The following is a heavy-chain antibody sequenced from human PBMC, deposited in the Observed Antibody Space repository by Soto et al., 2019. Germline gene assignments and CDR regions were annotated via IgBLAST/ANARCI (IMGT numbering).Heavy chain of an antibody. J-gene: IGHJ2*01. Sequence: QVQLQQWGAGLLKPSETLSLTCAVYGGSFSGYYWSWIRQPPGKGLEWIGEINHSGSTNYNPSLKSRVTISLDTSKNQFSLKLSSVTAADTAVYYCARGGKQQVVRSQYFDLWGRGTLVTVSS. D-gene: IGHD6-13*01. CDR3: ARGGKQQVVRSQYFDL. CDR2: INHSGST. V-gene: IGHV4-34*01. CDR1: GGSFSGYY.